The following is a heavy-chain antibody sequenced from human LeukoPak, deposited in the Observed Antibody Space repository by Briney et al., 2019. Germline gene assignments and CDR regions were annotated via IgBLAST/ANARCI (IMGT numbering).Heavy chain of an antibody. CDR3: SRSLDY. CDR1: GFPFSGYW. CDR2: INQDGTNQ. V-gene: IGHV3-7*01. Sequence: GGSLRLSCVASGFPFSGYWMDWVRQAPGKGMEWVANINQDGTNQDYAASVKGRFSISRDNAQNSLYLQMNSLRAEDTGVYYCSRSLDYLGQGALVTVSS. J-gene: IGHJ4*02.